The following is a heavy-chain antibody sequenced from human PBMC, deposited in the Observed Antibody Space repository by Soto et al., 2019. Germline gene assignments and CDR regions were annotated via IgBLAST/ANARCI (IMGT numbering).Heavy chain of an antibody. D-gene: IGHD4-17*01. CDR3: AREEVTTGSLDY. Sequence: EVQLVESGGGLVQPGGSLRLSCAASGFTFSSYAMHWVRQAPGKGLEYVSAISSNGGSTYYASSVKGRFTISRDNSKNTLYLQMGSLRAEDMAVYYCAREEVTTGSLDYWGQGPLVTVSS. J-gene: IGHJ4*02. CDR2: ISSNGGST. CDR1: GFTFSSYA. V-gene: IGHV3-64*01.